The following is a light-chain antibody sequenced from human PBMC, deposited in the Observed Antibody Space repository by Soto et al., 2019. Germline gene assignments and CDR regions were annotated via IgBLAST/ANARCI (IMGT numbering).Light chain of an antibody. CDR3: QQRTNWPIT. Sequence: EVVLTQSPATLSLSPGERATLSCRASQYISSDLAWYQHKPGQAPRLLIYDASDRATGIPARFSGSGSGTDFTLTISGLEPEDFAIYYCQQRTNWPITFGQGTRLAI. CDR2: DAS. CDR1: QYISSD. V-gene: IGKV3-11*01. J-gene: IGKJ5*01.